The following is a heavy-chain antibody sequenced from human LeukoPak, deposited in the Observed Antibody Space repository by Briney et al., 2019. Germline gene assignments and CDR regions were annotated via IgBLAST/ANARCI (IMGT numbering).Heavy chain of an antibody. CDR1: GYSISSTFY. CDR2: ISHSTTT. D-gene: IGHD2-21*01. V-gene: IGHV4-38-2*02. Sequence: SETLSLTCNVSGYSISSTFYGAWIRQPRGKGLEWIATISHSTTTYYTPSLKSRLTMSMDTSKNQFSLKLRSVTVADTAVYYCARVNPPVATFDFWGQGTLVSVSS. J-gene: IGHJ4*02. CDR3: ARVNPPVATFDF.